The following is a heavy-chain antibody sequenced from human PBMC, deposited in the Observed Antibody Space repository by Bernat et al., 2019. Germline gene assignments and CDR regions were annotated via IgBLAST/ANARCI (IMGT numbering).Heavy chain of an antibody. J-gene: IGHJ6*03. CDR3: ARGTSTSAPYMDV. CDR2: ISSSSSYT. V-gene: IGHV3-48*04. Sequence: EVQLVESGGGLVQPGGSLRLSCAASGFTFSGYSMNWVRQAPGKGLEWISYISSSSSYTNYADSVKGRFTISRDNAKNSLYLQMNSLGAEDTAVYYCARGTSTSAPYMDVWGKGTTVTVSS. CDR1: GFTFSGYS.